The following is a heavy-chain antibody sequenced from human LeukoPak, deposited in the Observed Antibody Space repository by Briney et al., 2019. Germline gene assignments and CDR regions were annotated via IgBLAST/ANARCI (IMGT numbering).Heavy chain of an antibody. Sequence: GGSLRLSCAASGFTFSSYVMGWVSQAPGKGLEWVSAISGSGGSTYYADSVKGRFTISRDNSKNTLYLQMNSLRAEDTAVYYCATTRYIVVVTAIPNWFDPWGQGTLVTVSS. CDR2: ISGSGGST. V-gene: IGHV3-23*01. CDR1: GFTFSSYV. J-gene: IGHJ5*02. D-gene: IGHD2-21*02. CDR3: ATTRYIVVVTAIPNWFDP.